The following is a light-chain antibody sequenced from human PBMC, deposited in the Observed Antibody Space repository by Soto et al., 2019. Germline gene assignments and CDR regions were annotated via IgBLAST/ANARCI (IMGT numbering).Light chain of an antibody. CDR1: QSVSSK. Sequence: EILTTQSPATLSVSPWEIATLSCRASQSVSSKLAWYQQKPGQAPGLLIYGASTRATGIPARFSGSGSGTEFTLTISSLQSEDFAVYYCQQYNDWPRTFGQGTKV. J-gene: IGKJ1*01. CDR3: QQYNDWPRT. CDR2: GAS. V-gene: IGKV3-15*01.